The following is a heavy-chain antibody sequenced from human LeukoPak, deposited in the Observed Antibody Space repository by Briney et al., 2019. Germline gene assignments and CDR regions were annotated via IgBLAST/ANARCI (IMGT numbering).Heavy chain of an antibody. V-gene: IGHV2-26*01. J-gene: IGHJ6*03. D-gene: IGHD1-14*01. CDR2: IFSNDEK. CDR1: GFSLSNARMG. Sequence: SGPVLVKPTETLTLTCTVSGFSLSNARMGVSWIRQPRGKALEWLAHIFSNDEKSYSTSLKSRLTISKDTSKSQVVLTMTNMDPVDTATYYCARPANPSYYYYMDVWGKGTTVTVSS. CDR3: ARPANPSYYYYMDV.